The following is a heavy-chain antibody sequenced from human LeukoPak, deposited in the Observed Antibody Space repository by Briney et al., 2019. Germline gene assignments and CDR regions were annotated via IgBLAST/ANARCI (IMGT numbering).Heavy chain of an antibody. V-gene: IGHV4-34*01. CDR1: GGSFRGYV. J-gene: IGHJ2*01. D-gene: IGHD1-7*01. CDR2: INHVGNI. Sequence: SETLSLTCAVSGGSFRGYVWSWIRKSPQKGLEWLGDINHVGNIKYNPSLLGRIRLSGDSSSDRFSLRLNSVTATDTAVYYCARGYNWNYGFRGTHYFYFDLWGPGTLVTVSS. CDR3: ARGYNWNYGFRGTHYFYFDL.